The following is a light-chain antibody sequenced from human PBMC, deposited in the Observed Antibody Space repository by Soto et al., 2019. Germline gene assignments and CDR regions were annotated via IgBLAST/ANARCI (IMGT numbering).Light chain of an antibody. CDR1: SSDVGGYNY. CDR2: EVS. CDR3: SSYTS. Sequence: QSVLTQPASVSGSPGQSITISCTGTSSDVGGYNYVSWYQQHPGKAPKLMIYEVSNRPSGVSNRFSGSKSGNTASLTTSGLQAEDEADYYCSSYTSFGGGTKLTVL. V-gene: IGLV2-14*01. J-gene: IGLJ2*01.